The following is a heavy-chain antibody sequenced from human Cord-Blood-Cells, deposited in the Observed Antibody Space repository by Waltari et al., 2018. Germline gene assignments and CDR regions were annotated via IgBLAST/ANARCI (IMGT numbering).Heavy chain of an antibody. CDR3: VRLGLWFREFDY. J-gene: IGHJ4*02. CDR2: IYYSGST. CDR1: GGSIRRGDYS. D-gene: IGHD3-10*01. V-gene: IGHV4-30-4*01. Sequence: QVQLQESGPGLATPSQTLSPTCTVPGGSIRRGDYSWSWIRQPPGKGLEWIGYIYYSGSTYYNPSLKSRVTISVDTSKNQFSLKLSSVTAADTAVYYCVRLGLWFREFDYWGQGTLVTVSS.